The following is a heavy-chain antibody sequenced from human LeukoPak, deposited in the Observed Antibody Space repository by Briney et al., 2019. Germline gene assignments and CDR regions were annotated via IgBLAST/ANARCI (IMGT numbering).Heavy chain of an antibody. J-gene: IGHJ4*02. V-gene: IGHV3-23*01. Sequence: PGGSLRLSCAASGFTFSSYAMSWVRQAPGKGLEWVSAISGSGGSTYYADSVKGRFTISRDNSKNTLYLQMNSLRAEDTAVYYCAKTPPKYYDSSGYYYRWYFDYWGQGTLVTVSS. D-gene: IGHD3-22*01. CDR1: GFTFSSYA. CDR3: AKTPPKYYDSSGYYYRWYFDY. CDR2: ISGSGGST.